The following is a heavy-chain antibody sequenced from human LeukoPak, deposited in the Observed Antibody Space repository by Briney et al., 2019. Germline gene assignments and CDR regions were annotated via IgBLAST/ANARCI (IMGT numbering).Heavy chain of an antibody. CDR3: ARDPGIAAAGTVGYFDY. V-gene: IGHV3-11*04. CDR2: ISSSGSTI. Sequence: PGGSLRLSCAASGFTFSDYYMSWIRQAPGKGLEWVSYISSSGSTIYYADSVKGRFTISRDNAKNSLFLQMNNLRGEDTAVYYCARDPGIAAAGTVGYFDYWGQGILVTVSS. D-gene: IGHD6-13*01. CDR1: GFTFSDYY. J-gene: IGHJ4*02.